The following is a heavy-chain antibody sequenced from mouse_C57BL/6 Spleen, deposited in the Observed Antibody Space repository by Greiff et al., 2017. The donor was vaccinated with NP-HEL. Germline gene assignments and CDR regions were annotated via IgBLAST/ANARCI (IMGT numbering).Heavy chain of an antibody. J-gene: IGHJ3*01. Sequence: VQLHQSGAELARPGASVKMSCKASGYTFTSYTMHWVKQRPGQGLEWIGYINPSSGYTKYNQKFKDKATLTADKSSSTAYMQLSSLTSEDSAVYYCASRANWDWFAYWGQGTLVTVSA. V-gene: IGHV1-4*01. CDR3: ASRANWDWFAY. CDR1: GYTFTSYT. D-gene: IGHD4-1*01. CDR2: INPSSGYT.